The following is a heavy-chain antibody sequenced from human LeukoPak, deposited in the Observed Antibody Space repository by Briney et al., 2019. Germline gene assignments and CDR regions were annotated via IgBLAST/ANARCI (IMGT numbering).Heavy chain of an antibody. J-gene: IGHJ5*02. CDR1: GFTFSSYA. V-gene: IGHV3-23*01. Sequence: GGSLRLSCAASGFTFSSYAVSWVRQAPGVGLEWVSTISGRGGSTFYADSVKGRFTISRDNSKNTLYLQMNSLRADDTAVYYCAKGYYDILTDYFHNWFDHWGQGTLVIVSS. CDR3: AKGYYDILTDYFHNWFDH. D-gene: IGHD3-9*01. CDR2: ISGRGGST.